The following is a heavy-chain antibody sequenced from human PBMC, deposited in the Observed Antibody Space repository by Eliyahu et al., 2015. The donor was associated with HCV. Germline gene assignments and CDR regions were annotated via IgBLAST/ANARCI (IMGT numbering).Heavy chain of an antibody. Sequence: EVQLVESGGGLIQPGGSLRLSCAAXGFTVSSNYMXWVRQAPGKGLEWVSVIYSGGSTYYADSVKGRFTISRDNSKNTLYLQMNSLRAEDTAVYYCARGLDYYDSSGYYYSRGYYFDYWGQGTLVTVSS. CDR1: GFTVSSNY. D-gene: IGHD3-22*01. CDR3: ARGLDYYDSSGYYYSRGYYFDY. J-gene: IGHJ4*02. V-gene: IGHV3-53*01. CDR2: IYSGGST.